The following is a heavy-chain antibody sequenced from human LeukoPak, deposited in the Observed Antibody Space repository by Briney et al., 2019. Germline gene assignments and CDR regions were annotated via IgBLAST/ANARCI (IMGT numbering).Heavy chain of an antibody. CDR1: GYTFSSYG. J-gene: IGHJ4*02. CDR2: IRAYKDNT. CDR3: ARDSVDGSGTYYNDSPDY. Sequence: ASVKVSCKAPGYTFSSYGISGVRHAPGQGRWWMAWIRAYKDNTDYAQHFRGRAPITPKQSTRTAYMELRRLRSDDTPVYYCARDSVDGSGTYYNDSPDYWGQGTLVTVSS. D-gene: IGHD3-10*01. V-gene: IGHV1-18*01.